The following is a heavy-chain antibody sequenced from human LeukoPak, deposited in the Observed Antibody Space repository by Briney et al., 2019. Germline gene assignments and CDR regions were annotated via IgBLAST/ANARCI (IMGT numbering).Heavy chain of an antibody. J-gene: IGHJ4*02. D-gene: IGHD5-24*01. CDR2: IIPIFGTA. CDR3: ARQHGYNEEDPLDY. Sequence: ASVKVSCKASGGTFSSYAISWVRQAPGQGLEWMGGIIPIFGTANYAQKFQGRVTITTDESTSTAYMELSSLRSEDTAVYYCARQHGYNEEDPLDYWGQGTLVTVSS. V-gene: IGHV1-69*05. CDR1: GGTFSSYA.